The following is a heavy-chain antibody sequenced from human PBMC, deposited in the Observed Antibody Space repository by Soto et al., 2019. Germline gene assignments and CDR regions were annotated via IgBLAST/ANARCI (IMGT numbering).Heavy chain of an antibody. CDR3: ARDGPSSLQWELLEAFDI. Sequence: RASVKVSCKASGYTFTSYGISWVRQAPGQGLEWMGWISAYNGNTNYAQKLQGRVTMTTDTSTSTAYMELRSLRSDDTAVYYCARDGPSSLQWELLEAFDIWGQGTMVTVSS. J-gene: IGHJ3*02. CDR1: GYTFTSYG. V-gene: IGHV1-18*04. D-gene: IGHD1-26*01. CDR2: ISAYNGNT.